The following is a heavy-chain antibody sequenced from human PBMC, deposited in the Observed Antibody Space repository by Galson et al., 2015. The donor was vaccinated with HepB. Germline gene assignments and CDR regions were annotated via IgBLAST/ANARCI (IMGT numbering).Heavy chain of an antibody. D-gene: IGHD3-10*02. J-gene: IGHJ3*01. CDR3: AKDPVFGDP. Sequence: SLRLSCAASGFTLNRYGMHWVRQAPGKGLEWVAVIRDHGSNKFYGDSVKGRFTISSDNSKNTLYLQMDSPTTDDTAVYYCAKDPVFGDPWGQGTMVTVSS. CDR2: IRDHGSNK. V-gene: IGHV3-30*02. CDR1: GFTLNRYG.